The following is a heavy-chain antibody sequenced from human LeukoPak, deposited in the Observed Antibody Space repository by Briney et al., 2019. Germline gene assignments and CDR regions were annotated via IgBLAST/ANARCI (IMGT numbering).Heavy chain of an antibody. CDR3: ARAGGYYYDSSGYPFDY. CDR2: INPSGGST. J-gene: IGHJ4*02. Sequence: ASVKVSCKASGYTFTSYYMHWVRQAPGQGLEWMEIINPSGGSTSYAQKFQGRVTMTRDMSTSTVYMELSSLRSEDTAVYYCARAGGYYYDSSGYPFDYWGQGTLVTVSS. D-gene: IGHD3-22*01. CDR1: GYTFTSYY. V-gene: IGHV1-46*01.